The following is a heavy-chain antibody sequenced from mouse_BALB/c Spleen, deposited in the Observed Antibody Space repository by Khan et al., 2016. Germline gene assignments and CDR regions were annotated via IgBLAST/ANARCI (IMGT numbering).Heavy chain of an antibody. V-gene: IGHV1-47*01. Sequence: QVQLKQSGAELVKPGASVKMSCKAFGYTFTTYPIEWMKQNHGKSLEWIGNFHPYNDDTKYNEKFKGKAKLTVETSSSTVYLELSRLTSDDSAVYYCARITTVGYFDVWGAGTTVTVSS. J-gene: IGHJ1*01. CDR2: FHPYNDDT. CDR1: GYTFTTYP. D-gene: IGHD1-1*01. CDR3: ARITTVGYFDV.